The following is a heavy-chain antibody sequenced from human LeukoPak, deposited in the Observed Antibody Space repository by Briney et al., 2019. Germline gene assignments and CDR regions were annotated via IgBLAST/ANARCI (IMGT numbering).Heavy chain of an antibody. J-gene: IGHJ4*02. CDR3: AKYGSGSYYSY. Sequence: PGRCLRLSCAAAGFTFSIHSMNWVRQAPGEGLEWISYISSSSSTIYYADSAKGRFTISRDNAKNSLYLQMNSLRDDDTAVYYCAKYGSGSYYSYWGQGTLVSVSS. D-gene: IGHD3-10*01. CDR2: ISSSSSTI. V-gene: IGHV3-48*02. CDR1: GFTFSIHS.